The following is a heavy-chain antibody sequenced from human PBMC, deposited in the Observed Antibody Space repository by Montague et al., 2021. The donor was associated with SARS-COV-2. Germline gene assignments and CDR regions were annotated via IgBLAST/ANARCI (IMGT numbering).Heavy chain of an antibody. Sequence: SETLSLTCTVSGGSISRYSWTWIRQPPGKGLEWIGYIYNSGSTNYNPSLTSRVTISVDTSKNQFSLKLSSVAAADTAVYYCARVGRGSSWYEVAFDHWGQGTMVAVSS. D-gene: IGHD6-13*01. CDR1: GGSISRYS. J-gene: IGHJ4*02. CDR3: ARVGRGSSWYEVAFDH. CDR2: IYNSGST. V-gene: IGHV4-59*01.